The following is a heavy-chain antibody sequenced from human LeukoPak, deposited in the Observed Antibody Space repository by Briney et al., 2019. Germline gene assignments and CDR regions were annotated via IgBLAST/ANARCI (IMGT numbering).Heavy chain of an antibody. D-gene: IGHD2-21*02. CDR1: GYGFTSYW. J-gene: IGHJ2*01. V-gene: IGHV5-51*01. CDR3: ARQRYCGGDCYSDWYFDL. Sequence: GESLQISCKGSGYGFTSYWIGWVRQMPGKGLEWMGIIYPGDSDTRYSPSFQGQVTISADKSVSTAYLQWSSLRASDTAMYYCARQRYCGGDCYSDWYFDLWGRGTLVTDSS. CDR2: IYPGDSDT.